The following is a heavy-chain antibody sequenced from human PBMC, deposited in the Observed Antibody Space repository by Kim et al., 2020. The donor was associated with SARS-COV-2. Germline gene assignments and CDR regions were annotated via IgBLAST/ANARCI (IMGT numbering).Heavy chain of an antibody. D-gene: IGHD2-2*01. J-gene: IGHJ6*02. Sequence: PPLKSRVTISVDTSKSQFSLKLSSVTAADTAVYYCARSTSLYYYYGMDVWGQGTTVTVSS. V-gene: IGHV4-59*01. CDR3: ARSTSLYYYYGMDV.